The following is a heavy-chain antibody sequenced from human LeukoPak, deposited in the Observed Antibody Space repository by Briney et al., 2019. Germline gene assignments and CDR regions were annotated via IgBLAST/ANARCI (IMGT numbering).Heavy chain of an antibody. CDR3: ARELQGSRGAFDI. D-gene: IGHD1-26*01. CDR1: GFTVSSNY. Sequence: PGGSLRLSCAASGFTVSSNYMSWVRQAPGKGLEWVSVIYSGGSTYYADSVKGRFTISRDNSKNTLYLQMNSLRAEDTAVYYCARELQGSRGAFDIWGQGTMVTVSS. V-gene: IGHV3-53*01. CDR2: IYSGGST. J-gene: IGHJ3*02.